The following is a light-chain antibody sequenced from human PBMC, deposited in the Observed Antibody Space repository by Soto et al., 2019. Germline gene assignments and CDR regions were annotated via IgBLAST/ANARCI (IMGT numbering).Light chain of an antibody. V-gene: IGKV1-5*01. Sequence: DIQMTQSPSTLSASVGDRVTIACRASQSMNNWVAWYQQKPGKAPKILIYDAFNLESGVPSRFSGSGSGTEFTLTISGLQPADFATYFCLQYNSYPWTFGQGTKVEIK. CDR2: DAF. CDR3: LQYNSYPWT. J-gene: IGKJ1*01. CDR1: QSMNNW.